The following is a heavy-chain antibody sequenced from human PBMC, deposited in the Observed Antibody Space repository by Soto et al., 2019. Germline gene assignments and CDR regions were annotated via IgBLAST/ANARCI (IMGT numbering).Heavy chain of an antibody. V-gene: IGHV1-69*01. Sequence: QAQLMQSGAEVKKPGSSVKVSCKASGGTFSGYAINWVRQAPGQGLEWMGGIIPLLGITDYGQKFQGRITIAAAESTGTAYMDLRGLRAEDTAVYYCARDPRSITGTTSSEDFQHWGQGTLVSVSS. CDR2: IIPLLGIT. J-gene: IGHJ1*01. CDR3: ARDPRSITGTTSSEDFQH. D-gene: IGHD1-20*01. CDR1: GGTFSGYA.